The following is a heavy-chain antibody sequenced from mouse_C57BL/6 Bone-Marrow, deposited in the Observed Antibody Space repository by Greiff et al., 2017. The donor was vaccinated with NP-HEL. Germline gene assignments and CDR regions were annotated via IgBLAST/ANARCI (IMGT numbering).Heavy chain of an antibody. J-gene: IGHJ2*01. CDR3: ARALLLLFDY. V-gene: IGHV5-4*03. CDR2: ISDGGSYT. D-gene: IGHD2-10*01. Sequence: EVMLVESGGGLVKPGGSLKLSCAASGFTFSSYAMSWVRQTPEQRLEWVATISDGGSYTYYPDNVKGRFTISRDNAKNNLYLQMSHLKSEDTAMYYCARALLLLFDYWGQGTTLTVSS. CDR1: GFTFSSYA.